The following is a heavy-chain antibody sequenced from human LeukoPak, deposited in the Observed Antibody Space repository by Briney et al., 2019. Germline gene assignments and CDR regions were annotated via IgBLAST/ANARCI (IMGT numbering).Heavy chain of an antibody. J-gene: IGHJ4*02. D-gene: IGHD3-10*01. CDR1: GGSISSSNW. V-gene: IGHV4-4*02. CDR2: IYHSGST. CDR3: AREGYGSGSYPPGDY. Sequence: PSETLSLTCAVSGGSISSSNWWSWVRPPPGKGLEWIGEIYHSGSTNYNPSLKSRATISVDKSKNHFSLKLSSVTAADTAVYYCAREGYGSGSYPPGDYWGQGTLVTVSS.